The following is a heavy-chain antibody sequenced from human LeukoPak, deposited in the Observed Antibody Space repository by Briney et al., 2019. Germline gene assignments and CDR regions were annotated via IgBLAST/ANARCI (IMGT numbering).Heavy chain of an antibody. CDR2: ISDSGGST. D-gene: IGHD6-25*01. CDR3: TRKGIGSSRYQNMDV. V-gene: IGHV3-23*01. J-gene: IGHJ6*03. Sequence: GGSLRLSCAVSGITLSNYGMSWVRQAPGRGLEWVAGISDSGGSTNYADSVKGRFTVSRDTSKNTLYLQMNSLRAEDTAVYYCTRKGIGSSRYQNMDVWGKGTTVTVSS. CDR1: GITLSNYG.